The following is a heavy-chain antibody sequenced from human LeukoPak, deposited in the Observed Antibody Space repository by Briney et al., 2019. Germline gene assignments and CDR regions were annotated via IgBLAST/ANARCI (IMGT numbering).Heavy chain of an antibody. CDR2: TSSSDAGT. Sequence: GGSLRLSCAASGFTLSTYAMSWVRQTPGKGLEWVAATSSSDAGTYHADSVRGRFTISRDNSKNTLYLQMNSLRAEDTAVYYCAKVRLGYCSGGSCLAEFDYWGQGTLVTVSS. CDR1: GFTLSTYA. V-gene: IGHV3-23*01. CDR3: AKVRLGYCSGGSCLAEFDY. D-gene: IGHD2-15*01. J-gene: IGHJ4*02.